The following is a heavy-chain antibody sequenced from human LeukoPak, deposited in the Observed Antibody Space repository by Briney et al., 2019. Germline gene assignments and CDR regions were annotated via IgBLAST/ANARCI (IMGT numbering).Heavy chain of an antibody. CDR1: GFTFSNNG. CDR3: ATRHSSSSGVDY. D-gene: IGHD6-6*01. J-gene: IGHJ4*02. V-gene: IGHV3-30*02. CDR2: IRYDGSNK. Sequence: GGSLRLSCAASGFTFSNNGMHWVRQAPGKGLECVAFIRYDGSNKYYADSVKGRFTISRDNSKNTLYLQMNSLRAEDTAVYHCATRHSSSSGVDYWGQGTLVTVSS.